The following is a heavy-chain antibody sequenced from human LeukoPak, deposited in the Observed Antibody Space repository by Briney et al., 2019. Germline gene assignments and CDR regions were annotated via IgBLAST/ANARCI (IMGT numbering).Heavy chain of an antibody. D-gene: IGHD6-19*01. CDR2: IWSDGSNK. Sequence: GGSLRLSCAASGFTFSSFGMHGVRQAPGKGLEWVAVIWSDGSNKYYADSVKGRFTISRDNSKNTLYLQMNSLSAEDTAVYYCARYSSGFLDSWGQGTLVTVSS. V-gene: IGHV3-33*01. CDR3: ARYSSGFLDS. J-gene: IGHJ4*02. CDR1: GFTFSSFG.